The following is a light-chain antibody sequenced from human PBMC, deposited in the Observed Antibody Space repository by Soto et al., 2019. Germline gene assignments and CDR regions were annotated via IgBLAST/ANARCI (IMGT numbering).Light chain of an antibody. CDR3: QQYHTYPWT. CDR1: QSISSY. J-gene: IGKJ1*01. Sequence: DIQSTQSXCTLSASXGXRXSIXXXAGQSISSYLAWYQQKPGKAPKVLIFDASSLESGVPSRFSGSGSGTEFTLSISGLQPDDFATYYCQQYHTYPWTFGQGTKVDIK. V-gene: IGKV1-5*01. CDR2: DAS.